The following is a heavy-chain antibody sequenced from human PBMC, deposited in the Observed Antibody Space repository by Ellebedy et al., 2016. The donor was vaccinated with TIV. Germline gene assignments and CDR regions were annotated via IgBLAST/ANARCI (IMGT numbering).Heavy chain of an antibody. J-gene: IGHJ4*02. Sequence: GESLKISXAASGFIFGSYGMHWVRQAPGKGLEWVTVISYEGSNEYYADSVKGRFTISRDNSKNTLYLQMNSLRAEDTAVYYCARGGTYSYDISSYPDFDYWGQGTLVTVSS. V-gene: IGHV3-30-3*01. D-gene: IGHD3-22*01. CDR3: ARGGTYSYDISSYPDFDY. CDR1: GFIFGSYG. CDR2: ISYEGSNE.